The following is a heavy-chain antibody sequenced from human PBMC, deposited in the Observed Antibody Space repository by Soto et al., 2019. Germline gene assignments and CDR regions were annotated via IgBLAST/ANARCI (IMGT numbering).Heavy chain of an antibody. Sequence: QVQLPESGPGLLKPSQTLSLTCSVSGASITRGGFLWTWIRQHPGKGLEWMGFISYNGRTSYNPSLKSRVTITADTSKNQFSLQLRSVTAADTAVYYCARSEVVVLRLDSWGQGTPVTVSA. CDR3: ARSEVVVLRLDS. J-gene: IGHJ4*02. V-gene: IGHV4-31*03. D-gene: IGHD3-22*01. CDR2: ISYNGRT. CDR1: GASITRGGFL.